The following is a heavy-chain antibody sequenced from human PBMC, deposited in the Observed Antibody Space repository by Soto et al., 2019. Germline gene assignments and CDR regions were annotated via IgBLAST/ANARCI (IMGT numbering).Heavy chain of an antibody. CDR2: IYYSGST. CDR3: ARVSFGYGDYLNDGDGMDV. V-gene: IGHV4-30-4*01. Sequence: TAETLSLTCTVSGGSISSGDYYWSWIRQPPGKGLEWIGYIYYSGSTYYNPSLKSRVTISVDTSKNQFSLKLSSVTAADTAVYYCARVSFGYGDYLNDGDGMDVWGQGTTVTVSS. J-gene: IGHJ6*02. D-gene: IGHD4-17*01. CDR1: GGSISSGDYY.